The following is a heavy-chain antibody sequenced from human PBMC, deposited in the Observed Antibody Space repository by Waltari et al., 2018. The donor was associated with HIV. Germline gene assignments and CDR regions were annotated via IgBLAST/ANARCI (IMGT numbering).Heavy chain of an antibody. CDR3: ARGPPWYSSGCLFDY. D-gene: IGHD6-19*01. CDR2: ISAYNGNT. J-gene: IGHJ4*02. CDR1: GYTFTSYG. V-gene: IGHV1-18*04. Sequence: QVQLVQSGAEVKKPGASVKVSCKASGYTFTSYGISWVRQAPGQGLEWMGWISAYNGNTNYAQKHQGRVTMTTDTAKSTAYMELRSLRSDDTAVYYCARGPPWYSSGCLFDYWGQGTLVTVSS.